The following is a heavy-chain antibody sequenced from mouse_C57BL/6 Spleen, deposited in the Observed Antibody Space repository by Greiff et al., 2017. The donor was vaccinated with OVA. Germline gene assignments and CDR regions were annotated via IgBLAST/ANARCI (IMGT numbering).Heavy chain of an antibody. CDR2: ISSGSSTI. CDR1: GFTFSDYG. Sequence: EVKLVESGGGLVKPGGSLKLSCAASGFTFSDYGMHWVRQAPEKGLEWVAYISSGSSTIYYADTVKGRFTISRDNAKNTLFLQMTSLRSEDTAMYYCARRNLGAMDYWGQGTSVTVSS. J-gene: IGHJ4*01. V-gene: IGHV5-17*01. CDR3: ARRNLGAMDY. D-gene: IGHD3-3*01.